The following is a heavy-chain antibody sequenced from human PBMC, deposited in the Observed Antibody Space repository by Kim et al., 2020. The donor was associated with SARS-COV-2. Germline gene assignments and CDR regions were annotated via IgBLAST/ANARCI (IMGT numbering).Heavy chain of an antibody. Sequence: SETLSLTCAVYGGSFSGYYWSWIRQPPGKGLEWIGEINHSGSTNYNPSLKRRVTISVDTSKNQFSLKLSSVTAADTAVYYCARAAIVVVPAALGLGLYYYYYMDVWGKGTTVTVSS. CDR1: GGSFSGYY. J-gene: IGHJ6*03. CDR3: ARAAIVVVPAALGLGLYYYYYMDV. D-gene: IGHD2-2*01. CDR2: INHSGST. V-gene: IGHV4-34*01.